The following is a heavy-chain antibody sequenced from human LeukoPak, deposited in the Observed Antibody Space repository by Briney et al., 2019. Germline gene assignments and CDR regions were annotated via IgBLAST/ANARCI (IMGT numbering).Heavy chain of an antibody. Sequence: PGGSLRLSCAASGFTFSSYWMSWVRQAPGKGLEWVANIKQDGSEKYYADSVKGRFTISRDNAKNSLYLQMNSLRAEDTAVYYCASQSYSSSWLFDYWGQGTLVTVSS. CDR3: ASQSYSSSWLFDY. D-gene: IGHD6-13*01. CDR2: IKQDGSEK. CDR1: GFTFSSYW. V-gene: IGHV3-7*01. J-gene: IGHJ4*02.